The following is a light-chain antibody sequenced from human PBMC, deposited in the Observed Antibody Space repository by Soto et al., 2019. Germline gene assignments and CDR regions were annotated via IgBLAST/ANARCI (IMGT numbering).Light chain of an antibody. J-gene: IGKJ2*01. CDR1: RSVSSN. CDR2: GAS. V-gene: IGKV3-15*01. Sequence: EIVLTQSPRPPSVSAGETATLSCRSSRSVSSNLAWYQQKPGQAPRLLMYGASTRATGIPARFSGSGSGTEFTLTISSLQSEDFAVYYCQQYNNWPPYTFGQGTKVDIK. CDR3: QQYNNWPPYT.